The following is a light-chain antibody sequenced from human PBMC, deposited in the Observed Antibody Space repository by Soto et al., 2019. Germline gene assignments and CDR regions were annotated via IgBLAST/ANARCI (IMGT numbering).Light chain of an antibody. J-gene: IGKJ4*01. CDR2: AAS. Sequence: DIQMTQSPSSLCASVGDRVTITCRASQSISRYLNWYQQKPGKAPKLLMYAASNLESGVPSRFSGSGPGTDFTLTISSLQPEDFATYYCQQSYSTPLTFGGGTKVEIK. CDR1: QSISRY. CDR3: QQSYSTPLT. V-gene: IGKV1-39*01.